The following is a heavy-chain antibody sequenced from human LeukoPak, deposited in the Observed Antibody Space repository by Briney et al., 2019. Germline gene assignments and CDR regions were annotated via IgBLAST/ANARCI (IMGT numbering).Heavy chain of an antibody. J-gene: IGHJ4*02. CDR2: ISGSGGST. Sequence: GGSLRLSCAASGFTFSSYSMSWVRQAPGKGLEWVSAISGSGGSTYYADSVKGRFTISRDNSKNTLYLQMNSLRAEDTAVYYCAKGEGSGSYYLDYWGQGTLVTVSS. D-gene: IGHD1-26*01. CDR1: GFTFSSYS. V-gene: IGHV3-23*01. CDR3: AKGEGSGSYYLDY.